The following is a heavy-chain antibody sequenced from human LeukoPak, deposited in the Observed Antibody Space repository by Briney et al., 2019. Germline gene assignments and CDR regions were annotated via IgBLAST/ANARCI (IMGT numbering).Heavy chain of an antibody. J-gene: IGHJ5*02. CDR2: IYTSGST. CDR1: GGSISSGSYY. CDR3: ARGYYDSSGYHNWFDP. Sequence: PSETLSLTCTVSGGSISSGSYYWSWTRQPAGKGLEWIGRIYTSGSTNYNPSLKSRVTISVDTSKNQFSLKLSSVTAADTAVYYCARGYYDSSGYHNWFDPWGQGTLVTVSS. D-gene: IGHD3-22*01. V-gene: IGHV4-61*02.